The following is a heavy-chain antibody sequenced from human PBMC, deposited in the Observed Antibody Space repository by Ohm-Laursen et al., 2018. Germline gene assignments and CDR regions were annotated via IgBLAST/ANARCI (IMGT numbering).Heavy chain of an antibody. Sequence: LRLSCSASGFTFSSYGMHWVRQAPGKGLEWVAVISYDGSNKYYADSVKGRFTISRDNSKNTLYLQMNSLRAEDTAVYYCARGMGGRSNYYYYGMDVWGQGTTVTVSS. CDR3: ARGMGGRSNYYYYGMDV. V-gene: IGHV3-30*03. CDR1: GFTFSSYG. CDR2: ISYDGSNK. J-gene: IGHJ6*02. D-gene: IGHD1-26*01.